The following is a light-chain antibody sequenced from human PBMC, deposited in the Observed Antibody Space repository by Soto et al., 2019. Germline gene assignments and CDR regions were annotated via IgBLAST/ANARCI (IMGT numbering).Light chain of an antibody. Sequence: IWFTQFPSFLSASVGDIVTITFWSSQGISSYLAWYQQKPGKAPKLLIYAASTLQSGVPSRFSGSGSGTEFTLTITSLQPEDFATYFCQQLNSYPMITFGQGTRLEIK. CDR1: QGISSY. CDR2: AAS. V-gene: IGKV1-9*01. CDR3: QQLNSYPMIT. J-gene: IGKJ5*01.